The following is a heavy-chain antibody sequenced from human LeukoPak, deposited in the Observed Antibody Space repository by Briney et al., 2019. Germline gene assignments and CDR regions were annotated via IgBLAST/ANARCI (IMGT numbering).Heavy chain of an antibody. V-gene: IGHV3-73*01. Sequence: GGSLRLSCAASGFTFSGSAMHWVRQASGKGLEWVGRIRSKANTYATAYAASLKGRFTISRDDSKNTAYLQMNSLKTEDTAVYYCTRRDGSYGETNYWGQGTLVTVSS. CDR2: IRSKANTYAT. D-gene: IGHD1-26*01. J-gene: IGHJ4*02. CDR1: GFTFSGSA. CDR3: TRRDGSYGETNY.